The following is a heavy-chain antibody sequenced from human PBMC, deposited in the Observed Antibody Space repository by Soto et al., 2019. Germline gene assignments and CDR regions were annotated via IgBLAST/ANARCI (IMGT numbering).Heavy chain of an antibody. J-gene: IGHJ4*02. Sequence: GGSLRLSCAASGFTFSSYAMSWVRQAPGKGLEWVSAISGSGGSTYYADSVKGRFTISRDNSKNTLYLQMNSLRAEDTAVYYCAKDIVGTIFGVAYFDYWGQGTLVTVSS. D-gene: IGHD3-3*01. CDR1: GFTFSSYA. CDR2: ISGSGGST. V-gene: IGHV3-23*01. CDR3: AKDIVGTIFGVAYFDY.